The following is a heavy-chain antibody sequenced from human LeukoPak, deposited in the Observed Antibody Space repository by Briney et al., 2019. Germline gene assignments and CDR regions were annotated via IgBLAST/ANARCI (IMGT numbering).Heavy chain of an antibody. J-gene: IGHJ6*03. CDR1: GYTFTSYD. CDR2: MNPNSGNT. CDR3: ARALSWTTNSYYYMDV. Sequence: ASVKLSCKASGYTFTSYDINWVRQATGQGLEWMGWMNPNSGNTAYEQKFQGRVTMTKNTSITTAYMELSSLRSEDTAVYYCARALSWTTNSYYYMDVWGKGTTVTVSS. V-gene: IGHV1-8*01. D-gene: IGHD3/OR15-3a*01.